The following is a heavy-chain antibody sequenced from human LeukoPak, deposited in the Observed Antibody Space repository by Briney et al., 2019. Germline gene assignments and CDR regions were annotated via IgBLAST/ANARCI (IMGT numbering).Heavy chain of an antibody. Sequence: SVKVSCKASGGTFSSYAISWVRQAPGQGLEWMGGIIPIFGTANYAQKFQGRVTITAYKSTSTAYMELSSLRSEDTAVYYCAREGMTTVTTGELLGIWGQGTMVTVSS. CDR2: IIPIFGTA. D-gene: IGHD4-17*01. CDR3: AREGMTTVTTGELLGI. CDR1: GGTFSSYA. J-gene: IGHJ3*02. V-gene: IGHV1-69*06.